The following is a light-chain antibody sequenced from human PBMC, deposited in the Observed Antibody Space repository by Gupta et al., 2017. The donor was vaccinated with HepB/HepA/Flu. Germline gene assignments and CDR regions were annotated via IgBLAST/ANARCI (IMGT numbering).Light chain of an antibody. Sequence: SSALTQDPAVSVALGQTVRITCQGDSLRSSYTSWYQQKPGQAPMLVIYGKNNRPSGIPDRFSFSNSGNTASFTTTGAQAEEEADDYCNSPDSSSDMFVFGTGTKLTVL. CDR3: NSPDSSSDMFV. CDR1: SLRSSY. J-gene: IGLJ1*01. V-gene: IGLV3-19*01. CDR2: GKN.